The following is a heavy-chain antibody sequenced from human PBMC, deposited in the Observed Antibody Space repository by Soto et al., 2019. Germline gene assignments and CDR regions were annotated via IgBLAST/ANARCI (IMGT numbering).Heavy chain of an antibody. CDR2: IDPSDSYT. D-gene: IGHD6-6*01. Sequence: GESLKISCKGSGYSFTSYWLIWVRQMPGKGVEWMGRIDPSDSYTNNSPSFQGHVTISADRSIRTAYLQWTSLKSSDTAMYYCASIASSIEAPQIDYRGQGNLVTASS. CDR1: GYSFTSYW. V-gene: IGHV5-10-1*01. J-gene: IGHJ4*02. CDR3: ASIASSIEAPQIDY.